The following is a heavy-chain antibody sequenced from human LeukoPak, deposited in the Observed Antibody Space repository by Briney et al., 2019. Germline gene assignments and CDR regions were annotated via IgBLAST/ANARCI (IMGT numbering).Heavy chain of an antibody. D-gene: IGHD6-13*01. CDR2: IYSGGST. V-gene: IGHV3-66*01. J-gene: IGHJ3*02. CDR1: GFTFSNAW. CDR3: ARDLGSSWPGVAFDI. Sequence: PGGSLRLSCAASGFTFSNAWMSWVRQAPGKGLEWVSVIYSGGSTYYADSVKGRFTISRDNSKNTLYLQMNSLRAEDTAVYYCARDLGSSWPGVAFDIWGQGTMVTVSS.